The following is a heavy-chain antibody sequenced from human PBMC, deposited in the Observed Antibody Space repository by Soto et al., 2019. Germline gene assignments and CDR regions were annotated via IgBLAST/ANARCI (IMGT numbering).Heavy chain of an antibody. D-gene: IGHD1-26*01. CDR3: AAGSHSGSWKFDS. CDR1: GFTFINSA. CDR2: IVVGSGDT. Sequence: QMQLVQSGPEVKKPGISVKVSCKASGFTFINSAVQWVRQARGQRLEGIGWIVVGSGDTNYAQKFQERVTITRAVSTSTAYMELSSLRSEDTAVYYCAAGSHSGSWKFDSWGQGTLVTVS. J-gene: IGHJ4*02. V-gene: IGHV1-58*01.